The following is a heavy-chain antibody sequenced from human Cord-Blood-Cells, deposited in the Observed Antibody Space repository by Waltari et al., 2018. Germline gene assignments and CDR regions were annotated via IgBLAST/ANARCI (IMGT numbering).Heavy chain of an antibody. CDR3: ARPEDSSGYYYFDY. V-gene: IGHV4-39*01. J-gene: IGHJ4*02. D-gene: IGHD3-22*01. CDR1: GGSISSSSYY. Sequence: QLQLQESGPGLVKPSETLSLTCTVSGGSISSSSYYWGWIRQPPGKGLAGIGSIYYSGSTHYNPSLKSRVTISVDTANNQFSLKLSSVTAADTAVYYCARPEDSSGYYYFDYWGQGTLVTVSS. CDR2: IYYSGST.